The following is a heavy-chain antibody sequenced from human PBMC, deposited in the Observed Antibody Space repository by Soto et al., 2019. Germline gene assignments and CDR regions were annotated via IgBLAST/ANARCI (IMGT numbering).Heavy chain of an antibody. CDR3: AREITIFGVVLVRYYGMDV. CDR1: GGTFSSYA. V-gene: IGHV1-69*13. CDR2: IIPIFGTA. D-gene: IGHD3-3*01. J-gene: IGHJ6*02. Sequence: SVKVSCKASGGTFSSYAISWVRQAPGRGLEWMGGIIPIFGTANYAQKFQGRVTITADESTSTAYMELSSLRSEDTAVYYCAREITIFGVVLVRYYGMDVWGQGTTVTVS.